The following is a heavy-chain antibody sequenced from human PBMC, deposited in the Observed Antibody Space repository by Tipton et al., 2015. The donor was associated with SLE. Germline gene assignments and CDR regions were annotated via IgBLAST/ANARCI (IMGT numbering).Heavy chain of an antibody. V-gene: IGHV4-61*01. J-gene: IGHJ3*02. CDR3: GGGWTAGSDAFDI. Sequence: TLSLTCTVSGGSVSSGSYYWSWIRQPPGKGLEWVGEIDHSGSTNYSPSLKSRVTISVDTSKNQFSLKLSSVTAADTAVYYCGGGWTAGSDAFDIWGQGTMVTVSS. D-gene: IGHD1-26*01. CDR1: GGSVSSGSYY. CDR2: IDHSGST.